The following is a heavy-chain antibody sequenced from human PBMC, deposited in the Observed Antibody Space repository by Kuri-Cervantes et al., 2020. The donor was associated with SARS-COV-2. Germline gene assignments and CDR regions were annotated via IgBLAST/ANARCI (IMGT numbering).Heavy chain of an antibody. V-gene: IGHV3-48*02. Sequence: GGSLRLSCAASGFTFSSYSMNWVRQAPGKGLEWVSYISSSSSTIYYADSVKGRFTISRDNAKNSLYLQMNSLRDEDTAVYYCARDQSGSYYFGYFDYWGQGTLVTAPQ. CDR3: ARDQSGSYYFGYFDY. CDR1: GFTFSSYS. D-gene: IGHD1-26*01. CDR2: ISSSSSTI. J-gene: IGHJ4*02.